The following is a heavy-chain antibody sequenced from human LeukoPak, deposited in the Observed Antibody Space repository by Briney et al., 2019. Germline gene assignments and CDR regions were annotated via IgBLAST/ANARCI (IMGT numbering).Heavy chain of an antibody. CDR2: ISWNSGSI. J-gene: IGHJ6*03. CDR1: GFTFDDYA. D-gene: IGHD1-26*01. V-gene: IGHV3-9*01. Sequence: GGSLRLSCAASGFTFDDYAMHWVRQAPGKGLKWFSGISWNSGSIGYADSVKGRFTISRDNAKNSLYLQMNSLRAEDTALYYCAKGQQWVGYYYYMDVWGKGTTVTVSS. CDR3: AKGQQWVGYYYYMDV.